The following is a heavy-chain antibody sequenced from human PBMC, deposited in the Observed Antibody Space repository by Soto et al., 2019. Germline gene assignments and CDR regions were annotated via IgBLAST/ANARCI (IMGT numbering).Heavy chain of an antibody. CDR1: GFTFSNAW. CDR2: IKSKTDGGTT. CDR3: ARDATGYSSSWYRDY. J-gene: IGHJ4*02. D-gene: IGHD6-13*01. V-gene: IGHV3-15*01. Sequence: GSLRLSCAASGFTFSNAWMSWVRQAPGKGLEWVGRIKSKTDGGTTDYAAPVKGRFTISRDDSKNTLYLQMNSLKTEDTAVYYCARDATGYSSSWYRDYWGQGTLVTVSS.